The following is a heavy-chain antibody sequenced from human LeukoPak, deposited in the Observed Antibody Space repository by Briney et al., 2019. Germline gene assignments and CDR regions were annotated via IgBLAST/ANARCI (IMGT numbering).Heavy chain of an antibody. J-gene: IGHJ5*02. CDR2: ISTSGSTI. V-gene: IGHV3-11*04. CDR1: GFTFSDYY. CDR3: AREYGSGSSRRRFDP. Sequence: GGSLRLSCAASGFTFSDYYMSWIRQSKGLEWVAYISTSGSTIYYADSVKGRFTISRDNAENSLYLQMNSLRAEDTAVYYCAREYGSGSSRRRFDPWGQGTLVTVSS. D-gene: IGHD3-10*01.